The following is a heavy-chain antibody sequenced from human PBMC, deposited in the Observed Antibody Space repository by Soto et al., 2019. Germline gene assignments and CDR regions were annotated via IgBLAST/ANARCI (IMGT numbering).Heavy chain of an antibody. Sequence: GGSLRLSCAASGFIFNNYAMSWVRQAPGKGLEWVSFISAGGGSPNYADSVKGRFTISRDNSKNMVYLQMNSLRAEDTAVYYCVKDNYVDTAMVTFDYWGQGTLVTVSS. V-gene: IGHV3-23*01. J-gene: IGHJ4*02. CDR1: GFIFNNYA. D-gene: IGHD5-18*01. CDR3: VKDNYVDTAMVTFDY. CDR2: ISAGGGSP.